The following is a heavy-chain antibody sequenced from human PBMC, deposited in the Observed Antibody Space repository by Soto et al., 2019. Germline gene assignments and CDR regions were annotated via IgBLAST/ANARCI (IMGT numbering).Heavy chain of an antibody. Sequence: PSATLSLTCAVSGYSISSGYSWGWIRQPPAKGLEWIGTIYHSGSTYYNSSLKSRVTISVDTSKNQFSLRLSSVTAADTAVYYCARDSGTYLYYFDYWGQGTLVTVSS. CDR2: IYHSGST. CDR1: GYSISSGYS. CDR3: ARDSGTYLYYFDY. D-gene: IGHD1-26*01. J-gene: IGHJ4*02. V-gene: IGHV4-38-2*02.